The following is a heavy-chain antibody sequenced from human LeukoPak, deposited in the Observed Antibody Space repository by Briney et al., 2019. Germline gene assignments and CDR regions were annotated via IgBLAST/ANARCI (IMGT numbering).Heavy chain of an antibody. D-gene: IGHD6-25*01. J-gene: IGHJ3*02. V-gene: IGHV3-13*01. CDR2: IDTAGDT. CDR3: ARVHTVRSGGYDAFDI. CDR1: EFSVGSNY. Sequence: PGGSLRLSCAASEFSVGSNYMTWVRQATGKGLEWVSAIDTAGDTYYPGSVKGRFTISRENAKNSLYLQMNSLRAGDTAVYYCARVHTVRSGGYDAFDIWGQGTMVTVSS.